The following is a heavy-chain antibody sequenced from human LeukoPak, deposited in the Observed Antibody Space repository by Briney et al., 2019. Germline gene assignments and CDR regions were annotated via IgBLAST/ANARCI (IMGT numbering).Heavy chain of an antibody. D-gene: IGHD2-2*01. Sequence: ASVTVSCKASGYTFTSYGISWVRQAPGQGLEWMGWISAYNGNTNYAQKLQGRVTMTTDTSTSTAYMELRSLRSDDTAVYYCAREASQKIVVVPAAPNFDYWGQGTLVTVSS. V-gene: IGHV1-18*01. CDR2: ISAYNGNT. CDR3: AREASQKIVVVPAAPNFDY. CDR1: GYTFTSYG. J-gene: IGHJ4*02.